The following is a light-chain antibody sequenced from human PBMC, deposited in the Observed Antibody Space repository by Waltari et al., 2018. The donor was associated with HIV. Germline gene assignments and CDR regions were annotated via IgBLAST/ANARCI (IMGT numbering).Light chain of an antibody. J-gene: IGKJ1*01. CDR1: QTVNSN. Sequence: EVVMTQSPATLSVSLGERATLSCRASQTVNSNLARYQQRPGQAPRLLIYGVSTRASGIPARFSVSGSGTEFTLTISGLQSEDFAVYFCQQYNNWPRTFGQGTKVEIK. CDR3: QQYNNWPRT. CDR2: GVS. V-gene: IGKV3-15*01.